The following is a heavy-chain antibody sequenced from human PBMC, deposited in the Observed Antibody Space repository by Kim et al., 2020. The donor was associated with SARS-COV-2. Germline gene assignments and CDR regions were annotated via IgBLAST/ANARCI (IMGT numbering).Heavy chain of an antibody. CDR3: ARDFYCSGGGCSAYGMDV. CDR2: IYYSGST. D-gene: IGHD2-15*01. V-gene: IGHV4-59*01. CDR1: GGSISSYY. J-gene: IGHJ6*02. Sequence: SETLSLTCTVSGGSISSYYWSWIRQPPGKGLEWVGYIYYSGSTNYNPSLTSRVTISVDTSKNQFSLKLSSVTAADTAVYYCARDFYCSGGGCSAYGMDVWGQGTTVTVSS.